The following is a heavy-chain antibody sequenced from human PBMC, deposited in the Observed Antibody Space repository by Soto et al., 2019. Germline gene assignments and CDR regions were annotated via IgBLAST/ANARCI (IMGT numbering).Heavy chain of an antibody. CDR2: IWYDGSNK. V-gene: IGHV3-33*01. J-gene: IGHJ6*02. Sequence: QVQLVESGGGVVQPGRSLRLSCAASGFTFSSYGMHWVRQAPGKGLEWVAVIWYDGSNKYYADSVKGRFTISRDNSKNTLYLQMNGLRAEDTAVYYCAREAVVVPAARSDYYYYGMDVWGQGTTVTVSS. CDR1: GFTFSSYG. CDR3: AREAVVVPAARSDYYYYGMDV. D-gene: IGHD2-2*01.